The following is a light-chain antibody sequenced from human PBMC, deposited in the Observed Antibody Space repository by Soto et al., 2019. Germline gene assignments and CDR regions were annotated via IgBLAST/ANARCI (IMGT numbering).Light chain of an antibody. CDR2: GAS. V-gene: IGKV3-11*01. CDR1: QSVSSN. Sequence: IVVPHSPSTVTMVPVERPPLSCRASQSVSSNLAWYQQKPGQAPRLLIYGASNRATGIPARFSGSGSPTDFTLTTSSLEAEDFAVYYRQQRRNWLTFRGGTKVDIK. CDR3: QQRRNWLT. J-gene: IGKJ4*01.